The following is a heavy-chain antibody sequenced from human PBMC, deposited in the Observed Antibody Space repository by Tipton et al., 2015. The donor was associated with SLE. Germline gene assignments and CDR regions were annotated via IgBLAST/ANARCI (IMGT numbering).Heavy chain of an antibody. Sequence: AVSGFTFSSYAMHWVRQAPGKGLEWVAVISYDGSNKYYADSVKGRFTISRDNSKNTLYLQMNSLRAEDTAVYYCARPHSSGWSDFDYWGQGTLVTVSS. CDR2: ISYDGSNK. CDR1: GFTFSSYA. CDR3: ARPHSSGWSDFDY. J-gene: IGHJ4*02. V-gene: IGHV3-30*04. D-gene: IGHD6-19*01.